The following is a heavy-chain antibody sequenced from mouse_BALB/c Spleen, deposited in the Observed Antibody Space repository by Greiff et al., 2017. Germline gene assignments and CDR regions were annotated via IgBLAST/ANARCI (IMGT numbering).Heavy chain of an antibody. CDR2: ISSGSSTI. Sequence: DVKLVESGGGLVQPGGSRKLSCAASGFTFSSFGMHWVRQAPEKGLEWVAYISSGSSTIYYADTVKGRFTISRDNPKNTLFLQMTSLRSEDTAMYYCARLRYFDVWGAGTTVTVAS. J-gene: IGHJ1*01. V-gene: IGHV5-17*02. CDR3: ARLRYFDV. CDR1: GFTFSSFG.